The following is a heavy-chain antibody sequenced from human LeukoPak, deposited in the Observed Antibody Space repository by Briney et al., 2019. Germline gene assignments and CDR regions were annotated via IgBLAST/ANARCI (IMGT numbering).Heavy chain of an antibody. J-gene: IGHJ4*02. V-gene: IGHV4-39*07. CDR1: GGSISSSSYY. Sequence: SETLSLTCTVSGGSISSSSYYWGWIRQPPGKGVEWIGSIYYSGSTYYNPSLKSRVTISVDRSKNQFSLKLSSVTAADTAVYYCAGTIFGVVTEGADYWGQGTLVTVSS. CDR3: AGTIFGVVTEGADY. D-gene: IGHD3-3*01. CDR2: IYYSGST.